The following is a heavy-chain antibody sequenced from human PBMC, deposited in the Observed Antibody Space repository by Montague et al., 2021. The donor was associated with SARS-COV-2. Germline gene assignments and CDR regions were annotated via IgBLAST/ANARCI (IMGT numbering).Heavy chain of an antibody. J-gene: IGHJ4*02. CDR1: GFTFSSYA. Sequence: SLRLSCAASGFTFSSYAMHWVRQAPGKGLEWVAVISYDGSNKYYADSVKGRFTISRDNSKNTLYLQMNSLRAEDTAVHYCARDYDDYIWGSWGPFDYWGQGTLVTVSS. D-gene: IGHD3-16*01. V-gene: IGHV3-30*04. CDR3: ARDYDDYIWGSWGPFDY. CDR2: ISYDGSNK.